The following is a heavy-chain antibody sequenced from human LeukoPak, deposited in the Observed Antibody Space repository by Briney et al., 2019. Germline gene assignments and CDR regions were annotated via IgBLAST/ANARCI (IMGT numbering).Heavy chain of an antibody. Sequence: SETLSLTCAVYGGSFNGYYWNCIRQPPGKGLEWIGDISQSGSTNYNPSLKSRVTISVDTSKNQVSLRLNSVTAADTAVYYCARRSLYSISSGITPWGQGTLVTVSS. D-gene: IGHD6-6*01. V-gene: IGHV4-34*01. CDR3: ARRSLYSISSGITP. J-gene: IGHJ5*02. CDR1: GGSFNGYY. CDR2: ISQSGST.